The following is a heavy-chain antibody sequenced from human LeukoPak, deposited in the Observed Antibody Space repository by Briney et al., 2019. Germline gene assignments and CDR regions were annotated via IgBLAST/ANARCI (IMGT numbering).Heavy chain of an antibody. CDR2: ICGTAGTT. V-gene: IGHV3-23*01. J-gene: IGHJ6*03. D-gene: IGHD2-2*01. CDR1: GFTFSSYA. Sequence: GGSLRLSCAASGFTFSSYAMSWVRQAPGKGLEWVSAICGTAGTTYYAGSVKGRFTISRDTSKNTVYLQMNSLRAEDTAVYYCVKDHCSTTSCYGDYSSLFYMDVWGRGATVTVSS. CDR3: VKDHCSTTSCYGDYSSLFYMDV.